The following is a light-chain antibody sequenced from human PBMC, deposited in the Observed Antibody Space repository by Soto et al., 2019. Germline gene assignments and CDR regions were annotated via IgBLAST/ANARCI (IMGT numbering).Light chain of an antibody. J-gene: IGKJ1*01. CDR3: HHYSRT. CDR2: AAS. V-gene: IGKV1-39*01. CDR1: QSISYY. Sequence: DIQLTQSPSSLSASVGDRVTITCRASQSISYYLNWYQQKPGKAPKVLISAASSLQSGIPSRFSGSGSGAEFTLTISSLQPDDFATYYCHHYSRTFGQGTKGDIK.